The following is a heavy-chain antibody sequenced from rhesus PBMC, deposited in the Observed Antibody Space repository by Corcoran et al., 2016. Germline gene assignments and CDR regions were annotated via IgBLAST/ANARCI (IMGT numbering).Heavy chain of an antibody. CDR3: TSFTVAA. V-gene: IGHV3-13*01. D-gene: IGHD4-29*01. J-gene: IGHJ6*01. Sequence: EVQLAESGGGLVQPGGSLRLSCAASGFTFSNYYMHWGRQAQGKGLEWVGLKRNKADSYTTDYAAAVKGRFTISRDDSKNMLYLQMSSLKTEDTALYYCTSFTVAALGQGVVVTVSS. CDR2: KRNKADSYTT. CDR1: GFTFSNYY.